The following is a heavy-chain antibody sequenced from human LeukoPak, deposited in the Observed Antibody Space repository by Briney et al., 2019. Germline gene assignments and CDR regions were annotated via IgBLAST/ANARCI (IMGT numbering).Heavy chain of an antibody. J-gene: IGHJ5*02. D-gene: IGHD3-9*01. CDR3: ARVSTSGYRDWLDP. CDR2: IYPKSGGT. Sequence: GASVKVSCKASGYIFADYYIHWVRQAPGQGLEWMGWIYPKSGGTNSAQKFQGRVTMTRDTSISTAYMELSRLRFDDTAVYYCARVSTSGYRDWLDPWGQGTLVTVSS. V-gene: IGHV1-2*02. CDR1: GYIFADYY.